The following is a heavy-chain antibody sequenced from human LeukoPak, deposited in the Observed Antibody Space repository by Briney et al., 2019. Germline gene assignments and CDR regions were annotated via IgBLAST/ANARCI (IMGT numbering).Heavy chain of an antibody. J-gene: IGHJ5*02. CDR1: GGSISSSSYY. CDR2: IYYSGST. V-gene: IGHV4-39*07. D-gene: IGHD3-3*01. Sequence: SETLSLTCTVSGGSISSSSYYWGWIRQPPGKGLEWIGSIYYSGSTYYNPSLKSRVTISVDTSKNQLSLKLSSVTAADTAVYYCASSVSYDFWSGYYPDWFDPWGQGTLVAVSS. CDR3: ASSVSYDFWSGYYPDWFDP.